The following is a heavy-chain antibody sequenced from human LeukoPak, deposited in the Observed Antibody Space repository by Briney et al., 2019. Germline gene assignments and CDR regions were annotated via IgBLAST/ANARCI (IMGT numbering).Heavy chain of an antibody. D-gene: IGHD6-19*01. V-gene: IGHV3-23*01. J-gene: IGHJ4*02. Sequence: GGSLRPSCAASGFTFSSYAMSWVRQAPGKGLEWVSAISGSGGCTYYADSVKGRFTISRDNSKNTVYLQMNSLRAEDTAVYYCGKTTTGYSSGRYPAWPVDYWGQGTLVTVSS. CDR1: GFTFSSYA. CDR2: ISGSGGCT. CDR3: GKTTTGYSSGRYPAWPVDY.